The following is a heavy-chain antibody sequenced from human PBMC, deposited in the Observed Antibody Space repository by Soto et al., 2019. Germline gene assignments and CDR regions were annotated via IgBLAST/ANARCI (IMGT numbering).Heavy chain of an antibody. Sequence: QVQLVQSGAEVKKPGSSVKVSCKASGGTFSSYAISWVRQAPGQGLEWMGGIIPIFGTANYAQKFQGRVTITADEXXSXAXXELSSLRSEETAVYYCASHAGYYDSSGYYRYGMDVWGQGTTVTVSS. CDR3: ASHAGYYDSSGYYRYGMDV. CDR2: IIPIFGTA. J-gene: IGHJ6*02. CDR1: GGTFSSYA. V-gene: IGHV1-69*12. D-gene: IGHD3-22*01.